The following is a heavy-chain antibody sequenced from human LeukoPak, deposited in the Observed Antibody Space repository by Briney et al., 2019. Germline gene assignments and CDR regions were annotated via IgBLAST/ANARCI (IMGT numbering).Heavy chain of an antibody. CDR3: AKAPVTSCRGAFCYPFDY. CDR1: GFTFSSYE. D-gene: IGHD2-15*01. Sequence: GGSLRLSCAASGFTFSSYEMNWVRQAPGKGLEWVSAMSSSDDGRYYAASVRGRFTISRDTSRSTLYLQMNSLRAEDAAVYYCAKAPVTSCRGAFCYPFDYWGQGTLVTVSS. CDR2: MSSSDDGR. V-gene: IGHV3-23*01. J-gene: IGHJ4*02.